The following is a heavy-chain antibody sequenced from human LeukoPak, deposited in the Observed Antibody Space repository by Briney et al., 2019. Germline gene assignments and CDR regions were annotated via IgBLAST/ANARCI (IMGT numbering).Heavy chain of an antibody. CDR1: GFTFSSYA. CDR2: ISGSGGST. CDR3: AKDRGRWELQYDY. Sequence: PGGSQRLSCAASGFTFSSYAMSWVRQAPGKGLEWVSAISGSGGSTYYADSVKGRFTISRDNSKNTLYLQMNSLRAEDTAVYYCAKDRGRWELQYDYWGQGTLVTVSS. V-gene: IGHV3-23*01. D-gene: IGHD1-26*01. J-gene: IGHJ4*02.